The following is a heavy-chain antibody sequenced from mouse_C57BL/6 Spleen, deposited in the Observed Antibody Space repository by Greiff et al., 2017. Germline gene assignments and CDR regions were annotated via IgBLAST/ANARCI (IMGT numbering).Heavy chain of an antibody. CDR2: KSYDGSN. J-gene: IGHJ3*01. V-gene: IGHV3-6*01. Sequence: DVQLQESGPGLVKPSQSLSLTCSVTGYSITSGYFWNWIRQFPGNKLEWLGYKSYDGSNNYNPSLKNRISITRDTSKNQLFLKLNSVTTEDTATYDCAREELNWDGGFAYWGQGTLVTVSA. D-gene: IGHD4-1*01. CDR1: GYSITSGYF. CDR3: AREELNWDGGFAY.